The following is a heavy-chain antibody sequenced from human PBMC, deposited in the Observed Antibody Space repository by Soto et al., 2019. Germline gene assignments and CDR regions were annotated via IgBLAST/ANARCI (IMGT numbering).Heavy chain of an antibody. D-gene: IGHD1-7*01. CDR1: GYTFTGYY. CDR2: IIPIFGTA. V-gene: IGHV1-69*13. Sequence: GASVKVSCKASGYTFTGYYMHWVRQAPGQGLEWMGGIIPIFGTANYAQKFQGRVTITADESTSTAYMELSSLRSEDTAVYYRATALTGTTVGPWGQGTLVTVSS. CDR3: ATALTGTTVGP. J-gene: IGHJ5*02.